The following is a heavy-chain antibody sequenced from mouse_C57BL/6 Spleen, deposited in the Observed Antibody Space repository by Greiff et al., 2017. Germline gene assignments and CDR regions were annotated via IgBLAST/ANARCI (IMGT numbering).Heavy chain of an antibody. D-gene: IGHD1-1*01. CDR2: IDPNSGGT. CDR1: GYTFTSYW. Sequence: QVQLKQPGAELVKPGASVKLSCKASGYTFTSYWMHWVKQRPGRGLEWIGRIDPNSGGTKYNEKFKSKATLTVDKPSSTAYMQLSSLTSEDSAVYYFARDYYCGSGYNAMDYWGQGTSVTVSS. CDR3: ARDYYCGSGYNAMDY. J-gene: IGHJ4*01. V-gene: IGHV1-72*01.